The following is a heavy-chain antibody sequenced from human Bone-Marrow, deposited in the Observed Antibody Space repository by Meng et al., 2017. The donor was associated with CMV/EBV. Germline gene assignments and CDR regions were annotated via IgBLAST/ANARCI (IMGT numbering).Heavy chain of an antibody. J-gene: IGHJ4*02. CDR2: ISSSSSYI. D-gene: IGHD4-23*01. CDR3: ARDRGYGGNGLGY. Sequence: GESLKISCAASGFTFSSYSMNWVRQAPGKGLEWVSSISSSSSYIYYADSVKGRFTISRDNAKNSLYLQMNSPRAEDTAVYYCARDRGYGGNGLGYWGQGTLVTVSS. CDR1: GFTFSSYS. V-gene: IGHV3-21*01.